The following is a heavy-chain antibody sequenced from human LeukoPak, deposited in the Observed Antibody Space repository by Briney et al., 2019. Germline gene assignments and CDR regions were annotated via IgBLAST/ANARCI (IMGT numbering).Heavy chain of an antibody. CDR2: INPNSGGT. D-gene: IGHD6-19*01. CDR1: GYTFTGYY. J-gene: IGHJ4*02. CDR3: ARLRDSSGLIDY. Sequence: ASVKVSCKASGYTFTGYYMHWVRQAPGQGLEWMGWINPNSGGTNYAQKFQGRVTMTRDTSISTAYVELSRLRSDDTAVYYCARLRDSSGLIDYWGQGTLVTVSS. V-gene: IGHV1-2*02.